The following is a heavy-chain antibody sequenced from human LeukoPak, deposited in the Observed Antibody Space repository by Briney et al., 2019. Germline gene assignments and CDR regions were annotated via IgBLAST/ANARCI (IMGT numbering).Heavy chain of an antibody. Sequence: PGGSLRLSCAASGFTFSSYSMSWVRQAPGKGLEWVSSISSSSSYIYYADSVKGRFTISRDNAKNSLYLQMNSLRAEDTAVYYCARDGTTVTTGGWIDPWGQGTLVTVSS. CDR3: ARDGTTVTTGGWIDP. D-gene: IGHD4-11*01. CDR2: ISSSSSYI. CDR1: GFTFSSYS. V-gene: IGHV3-21*01. J-gene: IGHJ5*02.